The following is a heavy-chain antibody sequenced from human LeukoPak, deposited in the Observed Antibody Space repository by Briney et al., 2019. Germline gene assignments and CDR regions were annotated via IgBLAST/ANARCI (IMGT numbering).Heavy chain of an antibody. V-gene: IGHV4-59*01. CDR2: IYYSGST. J-gene: IGHJ3*02. CDR1: GGSISSYY. D-gene: IGHD1-1*01. CDR3: ASLEGGKLEDAFDI. Sequence: SETLSLTCTVSGGSISSYYWSWIRQPPGKGLEWIGYIYYSGSTNSNPSLKSRVTISVDTSKNQFSLKLSSVTAADTAVYHCASLEGGKLEDAFDIWGQGTMVTVSS.